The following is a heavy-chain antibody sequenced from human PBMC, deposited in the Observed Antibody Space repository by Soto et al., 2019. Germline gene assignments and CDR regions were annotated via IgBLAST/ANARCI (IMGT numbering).Heavy chain of an antibody. V-gene: IGHV4-34*01. CDR3: ARAKRAMITFGGVIVTFDY. J-gene: IGHJ4*02. CDR1: GGSFSGYY. CDR2: INHSGST. D-gene: IGHD3-16*02. Sequence: SETLSLTCAVYGGSFSGYYWSWIRQPPGKGLEWIGEINHSGSTNYNPSLKSRVTISVDTSKNQFSLKLSSVTAADTAVYYCARAKRAMITFGGVIVTFDYWGQGTLVTVSS.